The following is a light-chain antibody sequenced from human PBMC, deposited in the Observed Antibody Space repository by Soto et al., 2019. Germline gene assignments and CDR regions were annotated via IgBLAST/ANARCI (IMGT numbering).Light chain of an antibody. CDR2: FDR. CDR3: QVWDSSSDHYV. V-gene: IGLV3-21*04. CDR1: NIGSKN. Sequence: LTQPPSVSVAPGKTARITCGGNNIGSKNVHWYQQKPGQAPVLVIYFDRDRPSGIPERFSGSNSGNTATLTISRVEAGDGADYYCQVWDSSSDHYVFGTGTKVTVL. J-gene: IGLJ1*01.